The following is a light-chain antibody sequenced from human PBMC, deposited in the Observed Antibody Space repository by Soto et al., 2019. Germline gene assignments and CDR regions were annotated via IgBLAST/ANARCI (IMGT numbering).Light chain of an antibody. Sequence: DIVMTQSPDSLAVSLGERATINCRSSQSVLYSSNNKNYLAWYQRKPGQPPKLLIYWASTRESGVPDRFSGSGSGTDFTLTISSLQAEDVALYYCQQYFSTPRTFGQGTKVEIK. CDR3: QQYFSTPRT. J-gene: IGKJ1*01. CDR1: QSVLYSSNNKNY. CDR2: WAS. V-gene: IGKV4-1*01.